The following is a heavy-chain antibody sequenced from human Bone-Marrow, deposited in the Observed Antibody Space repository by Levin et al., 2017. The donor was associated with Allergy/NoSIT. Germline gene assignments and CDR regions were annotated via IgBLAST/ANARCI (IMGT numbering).Heavy chain of an antibody. V-gene: IGHV4-38-2*02. CDR3: ARESSIAVAATDAFDI. CDR2: IYHSGST. Sequence: SQTLSLTCTVSGYSIRSGYYWGWIRQPPGKGLEWIGSIYHSGSTYYNPSLKSRVTISVDTSKNQFSLKLSSVTAADTAVYYCARESSIAVAATDAFDIWGQGTMVTVSS. CDR1: GYSIRSGYY. J-gene: IGHJ3*02. D-gene: IGHD6-19*01.